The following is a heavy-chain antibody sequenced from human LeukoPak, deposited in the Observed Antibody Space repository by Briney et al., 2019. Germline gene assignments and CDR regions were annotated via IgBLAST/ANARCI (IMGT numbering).Heavy chain of an antibody. CDR2: ISYDGSNK. Sequence: GRSLRLSCAASGFTFSSYAMHWVRRAPGKGLEWVAVISYDGSNKYYADSVKGRFTISRDNSKNTLYLQMNSLRAEDTAVYYCARVFPSDKPAATTAYWGQGTLVTVSS. CDR1: GFTFSSYA. D-gene: IGHD2-15*01. CDR3: ARVFPSDKPAATTAY. V-gene: IGHV3-30*01. J-gene: IGHJ4*02.